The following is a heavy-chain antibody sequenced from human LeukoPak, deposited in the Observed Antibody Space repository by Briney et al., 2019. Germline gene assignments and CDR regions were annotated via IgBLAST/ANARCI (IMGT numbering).Heavy chain of an antibody. CDR3: AREDSWNFFDY. Sequence: SVKVSCKASGCTLSSYSISWVRQAPGQGLEWMGGIIPIFGSANFAQKFQGRVTITADDSTNTAYMELSSLRSEDTAFYYCAREDSWNFFDYWGQGTLVTVSS. CDR1: GCTLSSYS. V-gene: IGHV1-69*01. D-gene: IGHD6-13*01. J-gene: IGHJ4*02. CDR2: IIPIFGSA.